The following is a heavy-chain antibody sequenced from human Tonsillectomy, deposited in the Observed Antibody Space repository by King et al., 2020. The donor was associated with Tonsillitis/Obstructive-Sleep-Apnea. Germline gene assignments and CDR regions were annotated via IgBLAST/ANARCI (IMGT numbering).Heavy chain of an antibody. CDR3: ARGGEGDYDTSGLNGMDV. CDR1: GYSFINYW. D-gene: IGHD3-22*01. V-gene: IGHV5-10-1*03. Sequence: VQLVESGAEVKKPGESLRISCKGSGYSFINYWITWVRQMPGTGLEWMGRIDPSDSYTNYSPSFQGHVTISADKSVSTAYLQWSSLKASDTAMYYCARGGEGDYDTSGLNGMDVWGQGTTVTVSS. CDR2: IDPSDSYT. J-gene: IGHJ6*02.